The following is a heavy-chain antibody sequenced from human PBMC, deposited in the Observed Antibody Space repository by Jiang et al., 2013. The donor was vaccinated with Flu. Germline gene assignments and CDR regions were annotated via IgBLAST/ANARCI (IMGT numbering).Heavy chain of an antibody. J-gene: IGHJ1*01. CDR1: GYTFTSYA. V-gene: IGHV7-4-1*02. CDR2: INTNTGNP. Sequence: VKVSCKASGYTFTSYAMNWVRQAPGQGLEWMGWINTNTGNPTYAQGFTGRFVFSLDTSVSTAYLQISSLKAEDTAVYYCAREDSSSWYVNFQHWGQGTLVTVSS. D-gene: IGHD6-13*01. CDR3: AREDSSSWYVNFQH.